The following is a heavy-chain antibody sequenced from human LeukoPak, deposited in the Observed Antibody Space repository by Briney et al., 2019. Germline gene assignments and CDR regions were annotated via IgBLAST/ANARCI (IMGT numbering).Heavy chain of an antibody. CDR1: GGSISSYY. CDR2: IYYSGST. J-gene: IGHJ1*01. Sequence: SETLSLTCTVSGGSISSYYWSWIRQPPGKGLEWIGYIYYSGSTDYNPPLKSRVTISVDTSKNQFSLKLSSVTAADTAVYYCARGVSYYDSSGYYNEYFQHWGQGTLVTVSS. V-gene: IGHV4-59*08. D-gene: IGHD3-22*01. CDR3: ARGVSYYDSSGYYNEYFQH.